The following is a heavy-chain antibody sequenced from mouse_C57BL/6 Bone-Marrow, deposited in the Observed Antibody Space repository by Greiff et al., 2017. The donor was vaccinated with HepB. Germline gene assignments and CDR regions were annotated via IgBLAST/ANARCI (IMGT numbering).Heavy chain of an antibody. D-gene: IGHD1-1*01. CDR2: ISSGSSTI. V-gene: IGHV5-17*01. J-gene: IGHJ4*01. CDR3: AIHYYGSTQYYYAMDY. Sequence: EVMLVESGGGLVKPGGSLKLSCAASGFTFSDYGMHWVRQAPEKGLEWVAYISSGSSTIYYADTVKGRFTISRDNAKNTPFLQMTSLRSEDTAMYYCAIHYYGSTQYYYAMDYWGQGTSVTVSS. CDR1: GFTFSDYG.